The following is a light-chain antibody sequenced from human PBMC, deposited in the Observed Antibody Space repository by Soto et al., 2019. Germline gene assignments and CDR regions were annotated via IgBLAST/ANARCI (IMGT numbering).Light chain of an antibody. Sequence: EIVITPSPVTLSLSPGERSTLSGKASQNISRSLAWYQQKPGQGPSLLIYGASNRATDVPDRFSGSGSGADFTLTIRRLEPEDFAVYYCQQYGSSPPRTFGQGTQVDIK. CDR3: QQYGSSPPRT. J-gene: IGKJ1*01. CDR1: QNISRS. CDR2: GAS. V-gene: IGKV3-20*01.